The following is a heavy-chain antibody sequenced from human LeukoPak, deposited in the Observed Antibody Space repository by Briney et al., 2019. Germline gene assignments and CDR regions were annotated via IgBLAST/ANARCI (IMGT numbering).Heavy chain of an antibody. V-gene: IGHV3-74*01. CDR1: GFTFSIYW. CDR2: MNPDGSST. Sequence: PGGSLRLSCAASGFTFSIYWMYWVRQAPGKGLVWVSRMNPDGSSTTYADSVQGRFTISRDNAKKMLYLQMNSLRVEDTAVYYCGRGKTTVTDWGQGTLVTVSS. J-gene: IGHJ4*02. D-gene: IGHD4-17*01. CDR3: GRGKTTVTD.